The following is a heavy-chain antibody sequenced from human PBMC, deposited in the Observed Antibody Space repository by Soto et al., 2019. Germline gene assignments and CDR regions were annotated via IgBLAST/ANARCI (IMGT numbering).Heavy chain of an antibody. CDR2: INPNSGGT. V-gene: IGHV1-2*04. CDR3: AREVVGSEPRESSGWYYFDY. D-gene: IGHD6-19*01. J-gene: IGHJ4*02. CDR1: GYTFTGYY. Sequence: VSVKVSCKASGYTFTGYYMHWVRQAPGQGLEWMGWINPNSGGTNYAQKFQGWVTMTRDTSISTAYMELSRLRSDDTAVYYCAREVVGSEPRESSGWYYFDYWGQGTLVTVSS.